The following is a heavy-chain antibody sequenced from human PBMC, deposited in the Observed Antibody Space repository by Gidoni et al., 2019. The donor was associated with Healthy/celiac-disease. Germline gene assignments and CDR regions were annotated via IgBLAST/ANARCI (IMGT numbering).Heavy chain of an antibody. CDR3: ARATDAFDI. CDR2: IWYDGTNK. J-gene: IGHJ3*02. V-gene: IGHV3-33*01. Sequence: QVQLVESGGGVVQPGRSLRLSCAASGFTFSTYGTHWVRQAPGKGLELVAVIWYDGTNKYYADSVKGRFTISRDNSKNTLYLQMNSLRAEDTAVYYCARATDAFDIWGHGTVVTVSS. CDR1: GFTFSTYG.